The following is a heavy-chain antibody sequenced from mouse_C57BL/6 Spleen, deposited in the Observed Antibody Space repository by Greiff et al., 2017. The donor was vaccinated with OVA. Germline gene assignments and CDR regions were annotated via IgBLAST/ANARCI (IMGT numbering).Heavy chain of an antibody. J-gene: IGHJ2*01. D-gene: IGHD2-4*01. V-gene: IGHV1-15*01. CDR2: IDPETGGT. CDR3: TRYYDYDEDY. CDR1: GYTFTDYE. Sequence: VKLVESGAELVRPGASVTLSCKASGYTFTDYEMHWVKQTPVHGLEWIGAIDPETGGTAYNQKFKGKAILTADKSSSTAYMELRSLTSEDSAVYYCTRYYDYDEDYWGQGTTLTVSS.